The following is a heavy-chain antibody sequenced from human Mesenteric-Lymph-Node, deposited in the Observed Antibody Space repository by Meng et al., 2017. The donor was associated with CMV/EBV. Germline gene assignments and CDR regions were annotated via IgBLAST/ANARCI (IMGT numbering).Heavy chain of an antibody. CDR3: ARGSTYFDY. CDR1: GFSFSTYD. CDR2: IGTLSDT. Sequence: ESLKISCAASGFSFSTYDMYWVRQTAGKSLEWVSAIGTLSDTFYPESVKGRFTISRDNARNSLYLQMNSLRAEDTAVYYCARGSTYFDYWGQGTLVTVSS. J-gene: IGHJ4*02. V-gene: IGHV3-13*01.